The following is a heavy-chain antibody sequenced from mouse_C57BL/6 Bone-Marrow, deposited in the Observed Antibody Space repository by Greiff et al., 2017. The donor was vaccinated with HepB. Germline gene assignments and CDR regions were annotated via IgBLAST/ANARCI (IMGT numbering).Heavy chain of an antibody. J-gene: IGHJ4*01. V-gene: IGHV1-82*01. CDR2: IYPGDGDT. CDR1: GYAFSSSW. Sequence: QVQLKQSGPELVKPGASVKISCKASGYAFSSSWMNWVKQRPGKGLEWIGRIYPGDGDTNYNGKFKGKATLTADKSSSTAYMQLSSLTSEDSAVYFGARGGDYVWDYAMDYWGQGTSVTVSS. CDR3: ARGGDYVWDYAMDY. D-gene: IGHD2-4*01.